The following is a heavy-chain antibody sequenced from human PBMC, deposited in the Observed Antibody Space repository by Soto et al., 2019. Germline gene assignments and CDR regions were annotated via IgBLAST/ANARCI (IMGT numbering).Heavy chain of an antibody. CDR2: IYYSGST. V-gene: IGHV4-39*01. D-gene: IGHD6-13*01. J-gene: IGHJ4*02. Sequence: SETLSLTCTVSGGSISSSSYYWGWIRQPPGKGLEWIGSIYYSGSTYYNPSLKSRVTIFVDTSKNQFSLKLSSVTAADTAVYYCARHGPGVAAAGIDYWGQGTLVTVSS. CDR1: GGSISSSSYY. CDR3: ARHGPGVAAAGIDY.